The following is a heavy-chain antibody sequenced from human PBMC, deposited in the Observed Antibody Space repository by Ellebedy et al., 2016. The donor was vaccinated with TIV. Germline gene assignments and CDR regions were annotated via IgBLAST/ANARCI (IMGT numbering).Heavy chain of an antibody. D-gene: IGHD3-22*01. J-gene: IGHJ1*01. CDR2: INPNSGGT. CDR1: GYTFTGYY. Sequence: ASVKVSXXASGYTFTGYYMHWVRQAPGQGLEWMGWINPNSGGTNYAQKFQGWVTMTRDTSISTAYMELSRLRSDDTAVYYCARVGQADYDSSGYYAGEYFQHWGQGTLVTVSS. V-gene: IGHV1-2*04. CDR3: ARVGQADYDSSGYYAGEYFQH.